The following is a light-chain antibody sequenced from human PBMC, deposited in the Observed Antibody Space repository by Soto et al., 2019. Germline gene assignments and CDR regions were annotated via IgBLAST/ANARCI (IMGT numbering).Light chain of an antibody. CDR3: QQDGTSITWP. J-gene: IGKJ1*01. V-gene: IGKV3-20*01. CDR1: QSVTNNY. CDR2: AAS. Sequence: EVVLTQSPGTVSLSPGERATLSCRASQSVTNNYLAWYQQKAGQAPRLLIYAASSRATGIPDRFSGSGSGTDVTHSISRLEPEDLAVYYCQQDGTSITWPVGQGTKVEIK.